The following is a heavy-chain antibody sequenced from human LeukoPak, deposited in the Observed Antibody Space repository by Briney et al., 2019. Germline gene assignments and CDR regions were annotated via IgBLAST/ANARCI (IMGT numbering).Heavy chain of an antibody. Sequence: GALRLSCAASGFTFSSYGMHWVHQAPGKGLEWVAVTSYDGSRTYYGDSVKGRFTISRDNSKNTLYLQMKSLRAEDTAVYYCAKDRRYDILTGIREWGQGTLVTVSS. CDR1: GFTFSSYG. CDR2: TSYDGSRT. V-gene: IGHV3-30*18. J-gene: IGHJ4*02. CDR3: AKDRRYDILTGIRE. D-gene: IGHD3-9*01.